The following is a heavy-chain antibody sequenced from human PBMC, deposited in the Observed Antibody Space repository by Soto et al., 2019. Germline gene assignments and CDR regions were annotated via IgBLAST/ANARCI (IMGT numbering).Heavy chain of an antibody. CDR3: AKDQGSSWSEIDY. V-gene: IGHV3-23*01. D-gene: IGHD6-13*01. Sequence: EVQLLESGGGLVQPGGSLRLSCAASGFTFSNYAVTWVRQAPGKGLEWGSTISGSGGSTYYADSVKGRFTISSDNSKNTLYLQMNSLRAEDTAVYYCAKDQGSSWSEIDYWGQGTLVTVSS. J-gene: IGHJ4*02. CDR2: ISGSGGST. CDR1: GFTFSNYA.